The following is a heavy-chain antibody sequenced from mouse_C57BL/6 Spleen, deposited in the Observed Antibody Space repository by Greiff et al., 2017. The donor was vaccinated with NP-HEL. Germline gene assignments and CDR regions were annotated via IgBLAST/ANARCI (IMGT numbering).Heavy chain of an antibody. Sequence: EVQLQESGPGLVKPSQSLYLTCSVTGYSITSGYYWNWIRQFPGNKLEWMGYISYDGRNNYNPSLKKRISITRDTSKNQFILKLNSVTTEDTATYYGAREIYDGYYVAYWGQGTLVTVSA. CDR3: AREIYDGYYVAY. V-gene: IGHV3-6*01. J-gene: IGHJ3*01. CDR2: ISYDGRN. CDR1: GYSITSGYY. D-gene: IGHD2-3*01.